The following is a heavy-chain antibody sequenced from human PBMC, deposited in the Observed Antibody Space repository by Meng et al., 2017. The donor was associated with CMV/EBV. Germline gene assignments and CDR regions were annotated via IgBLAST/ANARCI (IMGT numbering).Heavy chain of an antibody. D-gene: IGHD6-13*01. V-gene: IGHV4-34*01. J-gene: IGHJ4*02. CDR2: INHSGST. Sequence: VELPQWGGGLLKPSEALSLTCAVYGGSFSGYYWSWIRQPPGKGLEWIGEINHSGSTNYNPSLKSRVTISVDTSKNQFSLKLSSVTAADTAVYYCARGGIAAAGPFDYWGQGTLVTVSS. CDR3: ARGGIAAAGPFDY. CDR1: GGSFSGYY.